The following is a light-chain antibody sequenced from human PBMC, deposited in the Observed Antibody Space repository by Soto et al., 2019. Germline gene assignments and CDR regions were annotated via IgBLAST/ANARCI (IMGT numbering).Light chain of an antibody. CDR2: GAS. CDR3: QHYDTSPWT. Sequence: EIVLTQSPGTLSLSPGERATLSCRASQSVSSNYLAWYQQKPGQAPRLLIYGASSRATGIPDRFSGSGSGTDFTLTISRLEPEDFAVYYCQHYDTSPWTVGQGTKVDIK. CDR1: QSVSSNY. J-gene: IGKJ1*01. V-gene: IGKV3-20*01.